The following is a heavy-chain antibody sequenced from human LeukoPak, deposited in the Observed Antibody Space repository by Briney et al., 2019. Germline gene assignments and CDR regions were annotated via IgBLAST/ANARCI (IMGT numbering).Heavy chain of an antibody. Sequence: GGSLRLSCSASRFTVSTSYMTWVRQAPGRGLEWVSITYSGGTTYYADSVKGRFTISRDNSKNTLYLQMNSLRAEGTAVYYCARGPAYFTLDCWGQGTLVTVSS. V-gene: IGHV3-66*01. D-gene: IGHD3-16*01. CDR1: RFTVSTSY. CDR2: TYSGGTT. J-gene: IGHJ4*02. CDR3: ARGPAYFTLDC.